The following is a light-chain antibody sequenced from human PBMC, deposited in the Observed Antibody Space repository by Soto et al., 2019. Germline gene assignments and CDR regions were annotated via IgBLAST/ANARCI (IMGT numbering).Light chain of an antibody. V-gene: IGKV1-5*01. CDR1: QSISSW. CDR3: QQYNTYLYT. J-gene: IGKJ2*01. CDR2: GAS. Sequence: DIQMTQSPSTLSASVGDRVTITCRATQSISSWLAWYQQKPGKAPKLLIYGASSLESGVPSRFSGSGSGTEFTLNISSLQPDDFATYYCQQYNTYLYTFGQGTKLEI.